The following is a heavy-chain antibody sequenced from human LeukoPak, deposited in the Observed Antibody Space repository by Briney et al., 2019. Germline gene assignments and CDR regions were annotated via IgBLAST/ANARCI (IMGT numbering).Heavy chain of an antibody. J-gene: IGHJ4*02. V-gene: IGHV1-46*01. Sequence: AAVKVSCRASGYTFTSYYMHVVREAPGQRLEWMGIINPSGGSTSYAQKFQGRVTMTRDTSTSTVYMELSSLRSEDTAVYYCARVESVTATLDYWGQGTLVTVSS. D-gene: IGHD2-21*02. CDR2: INPSGGST. CDR3: ARVESVTATLDY. CDR1: GYTFTSYY.